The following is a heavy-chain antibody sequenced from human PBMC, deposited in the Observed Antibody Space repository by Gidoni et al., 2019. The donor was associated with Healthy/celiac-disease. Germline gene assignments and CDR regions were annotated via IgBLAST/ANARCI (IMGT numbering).Heavy chain of an antibody. CDR2: ISWNSGSI. D-gene: IGHD5-18*01. CDR1: A. J-gene: IGHJ4*02. CDR3: AKDTAMHHSQVQIDY. V-gene: IGHV3-9*01. Sequence: AMHWVRQAPGKGLEWVSGISWNSGSIGYADSVKGRFTISRDNAKNSLYLQMNSLRAEDTALYYCAKDTAMHHSQVQIDYWGQGTLVTVSS.